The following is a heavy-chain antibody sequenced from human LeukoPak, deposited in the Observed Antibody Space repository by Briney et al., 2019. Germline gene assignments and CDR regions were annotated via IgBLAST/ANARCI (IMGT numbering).Heavy chain of an antibody. CDR2: IFYSGST. D-gene: IGHD3-10*01. J-gene: IGHJ3*02. CDR1: GGSISSYY. Sequence: SETLSLTCTVSGGSISSYYWGWIRQPPGKGLEWIGNIFYSGSTYYGPALKSRLTISLDTSRNQFSLKLNSVTAADTAVSYCAKSNGYGLIDIWGQGKMVTVSS. V-gene: IGHV4-59*12. CDR3: AKSNGYGLIDI.